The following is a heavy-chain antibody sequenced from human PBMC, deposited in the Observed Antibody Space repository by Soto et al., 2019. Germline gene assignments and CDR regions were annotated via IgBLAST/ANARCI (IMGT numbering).Heavy chain of an antibody. Sequence: SETLSLTCTVSGGSISSYYWSWIRQPPGKGLEWIGYVYYSGNTNYNPSLKSRVTISIDTSKGQFSLKLSSVTAADTAVYYCARVEPTHTIDYWGQGTLVTVSS. J-gene: IGHJ4*02. CDR3: ARVEPTHTIDY. D-gene: IGHD1-26*01. CDR2: VYYSGNT. V-gene: IGHV4-59*01. CDR1: GGSISSYY.